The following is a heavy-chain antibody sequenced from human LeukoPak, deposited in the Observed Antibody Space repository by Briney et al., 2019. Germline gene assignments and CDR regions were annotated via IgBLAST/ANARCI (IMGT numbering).Heavy chain of an antibody. CDR1: GGSTSSSGYY. Sequence: SETLSLTCTVSGGSTSSSGYYWGWIRQPPGKGLEWIGIIYYSGTTYYNPSLKSRVTISIDTSKNQFSLKLSSVTAADTAVYYCARDGGWFGAFDIWGQGTMVTVSS. CDR3: ARDGGWFGAFDI. J-gene: IGHJ3*02. V-gene: IGHV4-39*07. CDR2: IYYSGTT. D-gene: IGHD3-10*01.